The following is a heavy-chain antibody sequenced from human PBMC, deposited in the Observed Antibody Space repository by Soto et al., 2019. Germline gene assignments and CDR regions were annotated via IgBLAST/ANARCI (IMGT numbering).Heavy chain of an antibody. Sequence: SETLSLTCTVSGGSLSRGGYYWSWIRQHPGKGLEWIGYIYYSGSTYYNPSLKSRVTISVDTSKNQFSLKLSSVTAADTAVYYCARTTDCSSTSCEAFDIWGQGTMVTVSS. CDR1: GGSLSRGGYY. D-gene: IGHD2-2*01. CDR3: ARTTDCSSTSCEAFDI. V-gene: IGHV4-31*03. CDR2: IYYSGST. J-gene: IGHJ3*02.